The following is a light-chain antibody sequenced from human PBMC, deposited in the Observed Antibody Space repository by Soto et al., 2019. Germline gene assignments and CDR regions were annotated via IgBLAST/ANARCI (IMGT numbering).Light chain of an antibody. CDR2: STN. J-gene: IGLJ3*02. Sequence: QTVVTQEPSFSVSPGGTVTLTCGLSSGSVSTSYSPSWYQQTPGQAPRTLIYSTNTRSSGVPDRFSGSILGNKAALTITGAQADDESDYYCVLYMGSDFWVFGGGTKVTVL. CDR3: VLYMGSDFWV. CDR1: SGSVSTSYS. V-gene: IGLV8-61*01.